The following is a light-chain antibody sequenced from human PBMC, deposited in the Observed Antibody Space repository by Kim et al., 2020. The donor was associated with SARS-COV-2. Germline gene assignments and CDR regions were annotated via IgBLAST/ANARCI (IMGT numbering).Light chain of an antibody. J-gene: IGKJ1*01. CDR1: QDIANS. Sequence: ASVGDRGTITCRASQDIANSLAWYQQKPGKVPQVLIYAASTLQSGVPSRFSSSGSGTEFTLTIGSLQTEDVATYYCQKYNSAPWTFGPGTKVDIK. CDR2: AAS. V-gene: IGKV1-27*01. CDR3: QKYNSAPWT.